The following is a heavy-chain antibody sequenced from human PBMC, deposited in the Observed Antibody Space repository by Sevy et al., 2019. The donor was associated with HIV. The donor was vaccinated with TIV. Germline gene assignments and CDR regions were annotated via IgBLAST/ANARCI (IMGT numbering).Heavy chain of an antibody. CDR1: GYTFTSYG. J-gene: IGHJ6*03. V-gene: IGHV1-18*04. CDR2: ISAYNGNT. CDR3: AGRGGDYDILTGYYYYYYMDV. D-gene: IGHD3-9*01. Sequence: ASVKVSCKASGYTFTSYGISWVRPAPGQGLEWMGWISAYNGNTNDAPKHQGRVPTTTYTSTSTAYMELRSLRSDDTAVYYCAGRGGDYDILTGYYYYYYMDVWGKGTTVTVSS.